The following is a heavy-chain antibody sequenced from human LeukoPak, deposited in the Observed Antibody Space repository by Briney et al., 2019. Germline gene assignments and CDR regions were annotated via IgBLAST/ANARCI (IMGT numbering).Heavy chain of an antibody. D-gene: IGHD3-9*01. J-gene: IGHJ3*02. V-gene: IGHV4-38-2*01. CDR3: ARRLGNAFDI. Sequence: SETLPLTCAVSGYSISSGYYWGCILKPPGKRLERIGSIYHSGSTYYNPSLKSRVTISVDTSKDQFSLKLSSVTAADTAVYYWARRLGNAFDIWGQGTMVTVSS. CDR2: IYHSGST. CDR1: GYSISSGYY.